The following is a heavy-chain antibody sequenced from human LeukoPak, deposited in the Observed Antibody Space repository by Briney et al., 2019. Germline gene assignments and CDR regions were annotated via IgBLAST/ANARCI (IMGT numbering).Heavy chain of an antibody. D-gene: IGHD3-16*02. CDR1: GFTFSSYW. CDR2: IKQDGSEK. Sequence: GGSLRLSCAASGFTFSSYWMSWVRQAPGKGLEWVANIKQDGSEKYYVDSVKGRFTISRDNAKNSLYLQMNSLRAEGTAVYYCAREGVYYDYVWGSYRYTDPPFDYWGQGTLVTVSS. CDR3: AREGVYYDYVWGSYRYTDPPFDY. J-gene: IGHJ4*02. V-gene: IGHV3-7*01.